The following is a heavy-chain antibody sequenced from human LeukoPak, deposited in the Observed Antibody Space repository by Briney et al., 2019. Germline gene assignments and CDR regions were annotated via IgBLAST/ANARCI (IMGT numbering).Heavy chain of an antibody. CDR2: IRSNVFGGTT. J-gene: IGHJ3*02. CDR3: TKLHFHDSSGYYTLLPLGAFDI. D-gene: IGHD3-22*01. V-gene: IGHV3-49*04. CDR1: GFRFDDNA. Sequence: GGSLRLSCVTSGFRFDDNAMSWVRQAPGKGLEWVGLIRSNVFGGTTEYAASVRGRFSISRDDFKSIAYLQMNSLKTEDSAIYYCTKLHFHDSSGYYTLLPLGAFDIWGQGTMVTVSS.